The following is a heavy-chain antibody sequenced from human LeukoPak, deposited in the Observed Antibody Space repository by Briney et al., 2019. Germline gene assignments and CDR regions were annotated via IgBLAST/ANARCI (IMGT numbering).Heavy chain of an antibody. CDR3: ARDYRYDY. D-gene: IGHD3-16*02. CDR1: GFSFASYG. CDR2: IRYDGSTQ. V-gene: IGHV3-33*01. Sequence: PGGSLRLSCAASGFSFASYGMHWVGQAPGQGLEWVAVIRYDGSTQYYGDSMKGRFTISRDNSKKILYLQMNSLRAEDTAMYYCARDYRYDYWGQGTLVTVSS. J-gene: IGHJ4*02.